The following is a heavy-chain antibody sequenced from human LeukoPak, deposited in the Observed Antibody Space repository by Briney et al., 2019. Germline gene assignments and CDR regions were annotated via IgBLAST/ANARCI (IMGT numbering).Heavy chain of an antibody. CDR2: IYYRGST. Sequence: PSETLSLTCTVSGGPISSYYWSWIRQPPGKGLEGIGYIYYRGSTNYNPPLKSRVTISVDTSKNQFSLKLSSVTAADTAVYYCARVRCSGGSCPYYYYYYMDVWGKGTTVTVSS. J-gene: IGHJ6*03. D-gene: IGHD2-15*01. CDR1: GGPISSYY. CDR3: ARVRCSGGSCPYYYYYYMDV. V-gene: IGHV4-59*01.